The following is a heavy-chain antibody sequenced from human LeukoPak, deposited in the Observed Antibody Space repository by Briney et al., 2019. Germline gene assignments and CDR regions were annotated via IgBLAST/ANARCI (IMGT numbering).Heavy chain of an antibody. Sequence: SETLSLTCIVSGATISSSSYYWSWIRQPAGKGLEWIGRIYISATTNYNPSLKSRVTMSVDTSKNQFSLKLSSVTAADTAVYYCARDSVRGVDLDVWGKGTTVTISS. V-gene: IGHV4-61*02. CDR3: ARDSVRGVDLDV. D-gene: IGHD3-10*01. CDR1: GATISSSSYY. CDR2: IYISATT. J-gene: IGHJ6*04.